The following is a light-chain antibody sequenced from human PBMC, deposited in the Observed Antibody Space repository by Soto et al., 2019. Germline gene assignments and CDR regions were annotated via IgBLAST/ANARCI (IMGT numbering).Light chain of an antibody. CDR2: NVS. CDR1: QSLVYRDGSTY. Sequence: DVVMTQSPLSLTVTLGQPASISCRSSQSLVYRDGSTYLSWFLQRPGQSPRRLIYNVSNRDSRVPDRFSGSGSGTDFTLTISRVEAEDVGIYYCMQGTHWPPYTFGQGTKVDIK. V-gene: IGKV2-30*01. J-gene: IGKJ2*01. CDR3: MQGTHWPPYT.